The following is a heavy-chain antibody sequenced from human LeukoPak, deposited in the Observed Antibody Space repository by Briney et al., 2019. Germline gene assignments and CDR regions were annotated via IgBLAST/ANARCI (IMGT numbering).Heavy chain of an antibody. J-gene: IGHJ2*01. D-gene: IGHD6-19*01. V-gene: IGHV1-58*02. CDR1: GFTFTSSA. Sequence: GASVKVSCKASGFTFTSSAMQWVRQARGQRLEWIGWIVVGSDNTNYAQKFQERVTITRDMSTSTAYMELSSLRSEDTAVYYCAAESRYSSGSEIDLWGRGTLVTVSS. CDR3: AAESRYSSGSEIDL. CDR2: IVVGSDNT.